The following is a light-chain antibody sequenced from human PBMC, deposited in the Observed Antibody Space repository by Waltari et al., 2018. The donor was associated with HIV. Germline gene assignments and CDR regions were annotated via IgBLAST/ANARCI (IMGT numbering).Light chain of an antibody. Sequence: QSALTQPASVSGSPGQSITISCTGASSDITSHQYVSWYQHHPGKAPKLIIYDVTNRPAGVSYRFSGSKSGNTASLTISGLQAEDEADYFCTSFTSSSTYVFGTGTTVTVL. CDR3: TSFTSSSTYV. V-gene: IGLV2-14*03. J-gene: IGLJ1*01. CDR1: SSDITSHQY. CDR2: DVT.